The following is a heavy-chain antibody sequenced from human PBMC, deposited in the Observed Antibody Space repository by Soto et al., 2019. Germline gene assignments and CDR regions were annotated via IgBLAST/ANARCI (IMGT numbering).Heavy chain of an antibody. CDR3: TRDQRYSSAV. CDR1: GFDFTNSW. J-gene: IGHJ4*02. Sequence: EVQLVESGGGLVQPGGSLRLSCAASGFDFTNSWMHWVRQAPGMGLVWVSHVNSDGSITTYADSVRGRFTISRDNAKNTVYLQINSLRVEDAAVYYCTRDQRYSSAVWGQGALITVSS. D-gene: IGHD5-12*01. CDR2: VNSDGSIT. V-gene: IGHV3-74*01.